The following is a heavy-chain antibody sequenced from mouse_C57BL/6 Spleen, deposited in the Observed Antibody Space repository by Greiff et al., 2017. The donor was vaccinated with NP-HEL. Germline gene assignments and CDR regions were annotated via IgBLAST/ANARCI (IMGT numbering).Heavy chain of an antibody. J-gene: IGHJ3*01. CDR3: TTEANWAWYAD. Sequence: VQLQQSGAELVRPGASVTLSCTASGFTFTDDYMHWVKQRPEQGLEWIGWIDPDNGGTDSASKFPGKATLTADTSFSTDYMQLSSLTSEDTAVDYCTTEANWAWYADWGQGTLVTVSA. V-gene: IGHV14-4*01. CDR1: GFTFTDDY. CDR2: IDPDNGGT. D-gene: IGHD4-1*01.